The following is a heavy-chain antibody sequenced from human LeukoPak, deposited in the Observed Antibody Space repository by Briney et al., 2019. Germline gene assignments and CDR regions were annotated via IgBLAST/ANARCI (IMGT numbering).Heavy chain of an antibody. V-gene: IGHV3-23*01. CDR3: AKGYGWEASYYYYYMDV. CDR1: GFTFSSYA. D-gene: IGHD1-26*01. CDR2: ISGSGGNT. Sequence: GGSLRLSCAASGFTFSSYAMSWVRQAPGKGLEWVSAISGSGGNTYYADSVKGRFTISRDNSKNTLYLRMNSLRAEDTAVYYCAKGYGWEASYYYYYMDVWGKGTTVTISS. J-gene: IGHJ6*03.